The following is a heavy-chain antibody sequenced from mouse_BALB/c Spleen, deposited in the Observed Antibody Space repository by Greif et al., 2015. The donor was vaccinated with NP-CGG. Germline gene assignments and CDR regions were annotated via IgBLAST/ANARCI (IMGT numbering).Heavy chain of an antibody. Sequence: VKLMESGPGLVAPSQSLSITCTVSGFSLTSYGVHWVRQPPGKGLEWLGVIWAGGSTNYNSALMSRLSISKDNSKSXVFSKMNSLQTEETEMYYCAREGLYYYGNAMGYWGQGTPLTVSP. CDR3: AREGLYYYGNAMGY. D-gene: IGHD1-1*01. J-gene: IGHJ4*01. CDR1: GFSLTSYG. V-gene: IGHV2-9*02. CDR2: IWAGGST.